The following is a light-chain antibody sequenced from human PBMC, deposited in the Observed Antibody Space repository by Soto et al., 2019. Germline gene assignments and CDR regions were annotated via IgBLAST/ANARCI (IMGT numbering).Light chain of an antibody. CDR1: QSLSGNY. V-gene: IGKV3-20*01. CDR2: GAS. CDR3: QQYTGPPTT. Sequence: EIVLTQSPATLSLSPEERATLSCRASQSLSGNYLAWYQQKPGQAPRLLIYGASNRATGIPDRFSGSGSGTDFTLTITRLEPEDSAVYFCQQYTGPPTTFGQGTRLEIK. J-gene: IGKJ5*01.